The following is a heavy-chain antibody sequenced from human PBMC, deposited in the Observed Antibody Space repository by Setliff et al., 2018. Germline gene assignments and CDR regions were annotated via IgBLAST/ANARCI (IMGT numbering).Heavy chain of an antibody. J-gene: IGHJ4*02. Sequence: PSETLSLTCTVSGGPFSGASIWSWIRQPPGKGLEFIGYVYHSGTAKYDPSLESRAIMSVDASKNEISLKLKSVTAADTAVYYCAKGGTYRYSDFWGQGALGTVSS. CDR2: VYHSGTA. CDR1: GGPFSGAS. CDR3: AKGGTYRYSDF. D-gene: IGHD1-1*01. V-gene: IGHV4-59*01.